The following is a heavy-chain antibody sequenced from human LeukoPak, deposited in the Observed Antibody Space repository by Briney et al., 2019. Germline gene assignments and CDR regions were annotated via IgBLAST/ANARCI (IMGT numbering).Heavy chain of an antibody. CDR2: ISGSGGST. CDR3: AKDRIAAEPWGAFDI. CDR1: GFTFSSYA. Sequence: GGSLRLSCAASGFTFSSYAMSWVRQAPGKGLEWVSAISGSGGSTYYADSVKGRFTFSRDNSQNTLYLQMNSLRAEDTAVYFCAKDRIAAEPWGAFDIWGQGTMVTVSS. D-gene: IGHD6-13*01. J-gene: IGHJ3*02. V-gene: IGHV3-23*01.